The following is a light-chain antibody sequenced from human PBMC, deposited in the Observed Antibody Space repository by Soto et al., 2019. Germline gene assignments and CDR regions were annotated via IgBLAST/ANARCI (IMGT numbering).Light chain of an antibody. Sequence: QSALTQPASVSGSPGQSITISCTGTSSDVGGYNYVSWYQHHPGKAPKLIIYDVSNRPSGVSIRFSASKSDNTASLTISGLQLEDEADYHCSSYTTSNTRQIVFGTGTKLTVL. J-gene: IGLJ1*01. V-gene: IGLV2-14*03. CDR3: SSYTTSNTRQIV. CDR1: SSDVGGYNY. CDR2: DVS.